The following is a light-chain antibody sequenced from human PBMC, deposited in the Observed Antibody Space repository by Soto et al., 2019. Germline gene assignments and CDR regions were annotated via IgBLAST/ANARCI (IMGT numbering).Light chain of an antibody. CDR1: HSVGTS. CDR2: GAS. Sequence: QMTQSPSSLSASVGDRVTITCRASHSVGTSLNWYQQTPGKAPRLLIFGASGSQSGVPTRFSGSGSGTDFTLTISSLQPEDFATYFCQQSYGSPTFGGGTRVEIK. V-gene: IGKV1-39*01. CDR3: QQSYGSPT. J-gene: IGKJ4*01.